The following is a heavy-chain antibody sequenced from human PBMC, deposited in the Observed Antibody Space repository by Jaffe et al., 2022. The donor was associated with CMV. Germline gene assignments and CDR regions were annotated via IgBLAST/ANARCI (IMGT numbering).Heavy chain of an antibody. J-gene: IGHJ3*02. Sequence: EVQLVQSGAEMKKPGESLKISCKGSGYSFTSYWIGWVRQMPGKGLEWMGIIYPGDSETRHSPSFQGQVTISADKSISTAYLQWSSLKASDTAMYYCARHPRPITGTERDAFDIWGQGTMVTVSS. D-gene: IGHD1-20*01. CDR2: IYPGDSET. V-gene: IGHV5-51*01. CDR3: ARHPRPITGTERDAFDI. CDR1: GYSFTSYW.